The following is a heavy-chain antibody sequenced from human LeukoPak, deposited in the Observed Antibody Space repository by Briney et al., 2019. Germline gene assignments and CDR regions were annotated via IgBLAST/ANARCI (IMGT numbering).Heavy chain of an antibody. CDR1: GGSISSYY. Sequence: SETLSLTCTVSGGSISSYYWNWIRQPPGKGLEWIGYIYYSGSTKYNPSLKSRVTISVDTSKKQFSLKLSSVTAADTAVYYCARSKDILTGYCFDYWGQGTLVTVSS. V-gene: IGHV4-59*01. CDR3: ARSKDILTGYCFDY. D-gene: IGHD3-9*01. CDR2: IYYSGST. J-gene: IGHJ4*02.